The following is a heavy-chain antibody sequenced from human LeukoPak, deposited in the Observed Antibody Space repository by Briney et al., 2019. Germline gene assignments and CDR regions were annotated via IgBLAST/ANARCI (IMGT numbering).Heavy chain of an antibody. CDR1: GGSISSYY. CDR2: IYYSGST. D-gene: IGHD4-17*01. CDR3: AMSTTVTRPRYYYYYYMDV. V-gene: IGHV4-39*01. Sequence: SETLSLTCTVSGGSISSYYWGWIRQPPGKGLEWIGSIYYSGSTYYNPSLKSRVTISVDTSKNQFSLKLSSVTAADTAVYYCAMSTTVTRPRYYYYYYMDVWGKGTTVTISS. J-gene: IGHJ6*03.